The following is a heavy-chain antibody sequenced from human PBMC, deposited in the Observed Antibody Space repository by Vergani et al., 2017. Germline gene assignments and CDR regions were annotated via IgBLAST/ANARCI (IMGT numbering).Heavy chain of an antibody. CDR3: ARAADYDGSGGAHDY. V-gene: IGHV1-46*03. D-gene: IGHD3-10*01. CDR1: GFTFSSYY. J-gene: IGHJ4*02. Sequence: VQLVESGGGLVKPGGSLRLSCAASGFTFSSYYMHWVRQAPGQGLEWMGIINPSGGSTSYAQKFQGRVTMTRDTSTSTVYMELSSLRSEDTAVYYCARAADYDGSGGAHDYWGQGTLVTVSS. CDR2: INPSGGST.